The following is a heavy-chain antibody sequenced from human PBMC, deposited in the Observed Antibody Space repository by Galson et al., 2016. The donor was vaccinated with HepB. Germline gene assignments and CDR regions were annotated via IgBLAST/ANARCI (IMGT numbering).Heavy chain of an antibody. CDR1: GFSFSTSGVG. D-gene: IGHD4-23*01. CDR3: AHRAETVVTTDPVDI. V-gene: IGHV2-5*02. J-gene: IGHJ3*02. CDR2: IYWDDDK. Sequence: PALVKPTQTLTLTCTFSGFSFSTSGVGVGWIRQPPGKPLEWLALIYWDDDKRYSPSLKSRLTITKDTSKNQVVLTMTNMDPVDTATYFCAHRAETVVTTDPVDIWGQGTMVTVSS.